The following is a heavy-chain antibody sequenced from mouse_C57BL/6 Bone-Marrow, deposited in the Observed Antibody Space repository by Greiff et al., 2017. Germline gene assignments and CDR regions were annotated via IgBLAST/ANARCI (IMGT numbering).Heavy chain of an antibody. CDR3: ARGDSSGPSPAY. Sequence: QVQLKQPGAELVRPGSSVKLSCKASGYTFTSYWMHWVQQTPIQGLEWIGNIDPSDNETHYNQKFKDKATLTVDKSSSTAYMQLSRLTSECSAVYYCARGDSSGPSPAYWGQGTLVTVSA. D-gene: IGHD3-2*02. CDR1: GYTFTSYW. J-gene: IGHJ3*01. CDR2: IDPSDNET. V-gene: IGHV1-52*01.